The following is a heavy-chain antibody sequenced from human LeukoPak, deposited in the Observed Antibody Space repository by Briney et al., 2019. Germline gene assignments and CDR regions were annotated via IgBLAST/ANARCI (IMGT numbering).Heavy chain of an antibody. V-gene: IGHV3-30-3*01. D-gene: IGHD5-18*01. J-gene: IGHJ4*02. Sequence: GGSLRLSCVGSGFTFSTYAMHWVRQAPDKGLERVAVISYDGGKKYYADSVKGRFTISRDNSKNTLYLQMNSLRTEDTAVYYCASRKDTPHLPDYWGQGTLVTVSS. CDR1: GFTFSTYA. CDR3: ASRKDTPHLPDY. CDR2: ISYDGGKK.